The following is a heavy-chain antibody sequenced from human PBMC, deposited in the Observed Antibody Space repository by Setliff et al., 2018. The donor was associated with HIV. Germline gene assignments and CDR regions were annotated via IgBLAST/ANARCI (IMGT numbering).Heavy chain of an antibody. J-gene: IGHJ6*03. CDR3: ASLRGDYVGQYYYYMDI. CDR2: IFPGDSDT. V-gene: IGHV5-51*01. D-gene: IGHD4-17*01. CDR1: GFNFNTDW. Sequence: ESLKISCTGSGFNFNTDWIVWVRQIPGKGLEWMGSIFPGDSDTRYSPSFQDQVTISVDKSISTAYLQWRSLKASDTALYYCASLRGDYVGQYYYYMDIWGKGTTVTVS.